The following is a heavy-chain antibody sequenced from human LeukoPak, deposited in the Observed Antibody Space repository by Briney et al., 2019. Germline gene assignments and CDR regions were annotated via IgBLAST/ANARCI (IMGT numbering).Heavy chain of an antibody. CDR2: INPNSGGT. Sequence: ASVKVSCKASGYAFTGYYMHWVRQAPGQGLEWMGWINPNSGGTSYAQKFQGWVTMTRDTSISTAYMELSRLRSDDTAVYYCARADHDILPGCPDAFDIWRQGTMVTVSS. CDR1: GYAFTGYY. CDR3: ARADHDILPGCPDAFDI. V-gene: IGHV1-2*04. D-gene: IGHD3-9*01. J-gene: IGHJ3*02.